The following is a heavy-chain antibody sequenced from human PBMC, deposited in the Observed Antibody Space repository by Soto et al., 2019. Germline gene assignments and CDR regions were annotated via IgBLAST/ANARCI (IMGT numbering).Heavy chain of an antibody. J-gene: IGHJ4*02. CDR1: GFNFDDHA. CDR2: ISWNGAFA. V-gene: IGHV3-9*01. D-gene: IGHD1-1*01. CDR3: TRDIFRTITTIDY. Sequence: SLTLSCAASGFNFDDHAINWVRQVPGKGLEWVSGISWNGAFAGYANSVKGRFTISRDNAKNSLTLLMNGLRPEDTALYYCTRDIFRTITTIDYWGQGTLVTVSS.